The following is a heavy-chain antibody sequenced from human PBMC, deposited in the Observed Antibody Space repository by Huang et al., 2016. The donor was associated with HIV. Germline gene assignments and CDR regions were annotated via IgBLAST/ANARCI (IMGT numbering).Heavy chain of an antibody. J-gene: IGHJ5*01. Sequence: QVQLVQSGAEIKRPGASVKVSCKTSGYNLFTYGFSWVRQAPGQGIEWMGWISGYNGNTFYAPKLQDRVSMTIDTATSTAYMEWRRLRSDDTAMYYCARDNRRSTWFDSWGQGTLVTVSS. V-gene: IGHV1-18*01. CDR3: ARDNRRSTWFDS. CDR1: GYNLFTYG. CDR2: ISGYNGNT.